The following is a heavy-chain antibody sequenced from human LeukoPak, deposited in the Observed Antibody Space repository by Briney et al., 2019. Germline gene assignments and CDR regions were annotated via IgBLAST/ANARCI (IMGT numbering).Heavy chain of an antibody. D-gene: IGHD2-8*01. CDR2: ISGSGGST. Sequence: GGSLRLSCAASGFTFRSYAMSWVRQAPGKGLEWVSAISGSGGSTYYADSVRGRFTISRDNSKNTLYLQMNTLRAEDTAVYYCARDPGGVVYFDYWGQGTLVTVSS. J-gene: IGHJ4*02. V-gene: IGHV3-23*01. CDR3: ARDPGGVVYFDY. CDR1: GFTFRSYA.